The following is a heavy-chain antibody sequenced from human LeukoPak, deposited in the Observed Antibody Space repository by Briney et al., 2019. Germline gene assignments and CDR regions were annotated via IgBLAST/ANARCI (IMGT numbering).Heavy chain of an antibody. V-gene: IGHV1-46*01. J-gene: IGHJ4*02. CDR1: GYTFPSYF. CDR2: INPTGGST. CDR3: ARDPIGSRWPYYFDY. D-gene: IGHD6-13*01. Sequence: ASVKVSCKASGYTFPSYFMHWVRQAPGQGLEWMGLINPTGGSTTYAQKSQGRVTIIRDTSASTAYMELSSLRSEDTAVYYCARDPIGSRWPYYFDYWGQGTLVTVSS.